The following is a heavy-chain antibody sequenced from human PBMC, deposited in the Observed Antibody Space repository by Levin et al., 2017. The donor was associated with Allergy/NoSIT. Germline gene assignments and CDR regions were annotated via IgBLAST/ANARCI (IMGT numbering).Heavy chain of an antibody. CDR2: IYYSGST. Sequence: SETLSLTCTVSGGSVSSGSYYWSWIRQPPGKGLEWIGYIYYSGSTNYNPSLKSRVTISVDTSKNQFSLKLSSVTAADTAVYYCARVQLERQDRPGYYYYGMDVWGQGTTVTVSS. CDR1: GGSVSSGSYY. CDR3: ARVQLERQDRPGYYYYGMDV. V-gene: IGHV4-61*01. J-gene: IGHJ6*02. D-gene: IGHD1-1*01.